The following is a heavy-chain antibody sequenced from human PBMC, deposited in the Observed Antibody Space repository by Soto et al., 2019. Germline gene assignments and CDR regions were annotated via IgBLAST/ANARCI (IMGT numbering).Heavy chain of an antibody. J-gene: IGHJ4*02. CDR1: VYTFTSYY. CDR2: INPSGGST. CDR3: ARDRDGYNLFDY. V-gene: IGHV1-46*01. D-gene: IGHD5-12*01. Sequence: VKLSGRASVYTFTSYYMHWLRQAPGQGLEWMGIINPSGGSTSYAQKFQGRVTMTRDTSTSTVYMELSSLRSEDTAVYYCARDRDGYNLFDYWGQGTLVTVSS.